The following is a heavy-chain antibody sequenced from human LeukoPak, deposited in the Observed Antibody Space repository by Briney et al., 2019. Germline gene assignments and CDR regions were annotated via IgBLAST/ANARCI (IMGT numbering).Heavy chain of an antibody. CDR1: GFTFSSYG. D-gene: IGHD2-2*01. CDR2: IWYDGSNK. CDR3: AKVEVPAAIFDYPSIDYYYYYMDV. J-gene: IGHJ6*03. Sequence: PGGSLRLSCAASGFTFSSYGMHWVRQAPGKGLEWVAVIWYDGSNKYYADSVKGRFTISRDNSKNTLYLQMNSLRAEDTAVYYCAKVEVPAAIFDYPSIDYYYYYMDVWGKGTTVTVSS. V-gene: IGHV3-30*02.